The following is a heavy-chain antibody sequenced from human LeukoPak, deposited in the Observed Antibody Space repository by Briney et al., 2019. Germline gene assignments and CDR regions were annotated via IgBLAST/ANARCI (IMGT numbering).Heavy chain of an antibody. D-gene: IGHD6-6*01. CDR1: GYNFTNYW. J-gene: IGHJ4*02. CDR2: IDPSDSYN. CDR3: ARAYSRSRFDY. V-gene: IGHV5-10-1*01. Sequence: GESLKISCQGSGYNFTNYWISWVRRMPGKGLEWMGTIDPSDSYNNYSPSFQGHVTISADKSISTAYLQWSSLKASDTAMYYCARAYSRSRFDYWGQGTLVTVSS.